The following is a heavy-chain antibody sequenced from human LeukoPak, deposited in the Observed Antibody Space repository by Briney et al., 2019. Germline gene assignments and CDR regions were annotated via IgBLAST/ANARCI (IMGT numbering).Heavy chain of an antibody. D-gene: IGHD6-19*01. CDR1: GFTFSNAW. CDR3: TPAVAGTLSFYY. V-gene: IGHV3-15*01. J-gene: IGHJ4*02. CDR2: IKSKTDGGTT. Sequence: GGSLRLSCAASGFTFSNAWMSWLRQAPGKGLEWVGRIKSKTDGGTTDYAAPVKGRFTISRDDSKNTLYLQMNSLKTEDTAVYYCTPAVAGTLSFYYWGQGTLVTVSS.